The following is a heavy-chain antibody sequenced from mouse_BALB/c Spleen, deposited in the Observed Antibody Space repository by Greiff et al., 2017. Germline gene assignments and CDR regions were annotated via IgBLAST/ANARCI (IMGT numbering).Heavy chain of an antibody. CDR2: ISSGGSYT. Sequence: EVQLVESGGGLVKPGGSLKLSCAASGFTFSSYAMSWVRQSPEKRLEWVAEISSGGSYTYYPDTVTGRFTISRDNAKNTLYLEMSSLRSEDTAMYYCARGGNSLYAMDYWGQGTSVTVSS. V-gene: IGHV5-9-4*01. D-gene: IGHD2-1*01. J-gene: IGHJ4*01. CDR1: GFTFSSYA. CDR3: ARGGNSLYAMDY.